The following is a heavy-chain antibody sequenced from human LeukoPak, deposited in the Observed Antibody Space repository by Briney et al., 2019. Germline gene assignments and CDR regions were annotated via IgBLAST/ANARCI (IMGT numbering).Heavy chain of an antibody. CDR1: GGSFSGYY. CDR3: ARGFLGYYDFWSGYFDY. V-gene: IGHV4-34*01. D-gene: IGHD3-3*01. CDR2: INHSGST. Sequence: PSETLSLICAVYGGSFSGYYWSWIRQPPGKGLEWIGEINHSGSTNYNPSLKSRVTISVDTSKNQFSLKLSSVTAADTAVYYCARGFLGYYDFWSGYFDYWGQGTLVTVSS. J-gene: IGHJ4*02.